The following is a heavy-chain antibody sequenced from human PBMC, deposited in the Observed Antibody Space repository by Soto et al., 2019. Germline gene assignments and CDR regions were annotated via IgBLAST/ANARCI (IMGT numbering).Heavy chain of an antibody. D-gene: IGHD5-18*01. V-gene: IGHV3-9*01. J-gene: IGHJ3*02. CDR3: AKDIYSYGFSDAFDI. CDR2: ISWNSGSI. CDR1: GFTFDDYA. Sequence: EVQLVESGGGLVQPGRSLRLSCAASGFTFDDYAMHWVRQAPGKGLEWVSGISWNSGSIGYADSVKGRFTISRDNAKNSLYLQMNSLRAEDTALYYCAKDIYSYGFSDAFDIWGQGTMVTVSS.